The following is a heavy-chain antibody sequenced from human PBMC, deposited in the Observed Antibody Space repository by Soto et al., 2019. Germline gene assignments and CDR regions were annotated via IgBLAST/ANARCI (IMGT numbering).Heavy chain of an antibody. J-gene: IGHJ5*02. Sequence: GASVKVSCKASGGTFSSYAISWVRQAPGQGLEWMGGIIPIFGTANYAQKFQGRVTITADESTSTAYMELSSLRSEDTAVYYCARDQSLGYDSSGYYAYNWFDPWGQGTLVTVSS. CDR3: ARDQSLGYDSSGYYAYNWFDP. D-gene: IGHD3-22*01. CDR1: GGTFSSYA. V-gene: IGHV1-69*13. CDR2: IIPIFGTA.